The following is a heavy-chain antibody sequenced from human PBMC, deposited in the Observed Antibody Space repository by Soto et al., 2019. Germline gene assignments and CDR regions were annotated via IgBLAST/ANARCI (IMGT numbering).Heavy chain of an antibody. V-gene: IGHV4-34*01. CDR2: INHSGST. J-gene: IGHJ4*02. CDR1: GGSFSGYY. D-gene: IGHD3-3*01. Sequence: QVQLQQWGAGLLKPSETLSLTCAVYGGSFSGYYWSWIRQPPGKGLEWIGEINHSGSTNYNPSLKSLVTISVDTSKNQFSLKLSSVTAADTAVYYCARCLNPNHYDFWSGDYFDYWGQGTLVTVSS. CDR3: ARCLNPNHYDFWSGDYFDY.